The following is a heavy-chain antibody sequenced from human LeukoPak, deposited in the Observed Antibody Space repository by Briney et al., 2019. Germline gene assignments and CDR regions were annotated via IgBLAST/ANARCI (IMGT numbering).Heavy chain of an antibody. CDR2: IYHSGST. CDR1: GYSISSGYY. CDR3: ATETTVTTYFDY. D-gene: IGHD4-17*01. J-gene: IGHJ4*02. V-gene: IGHV4-38-2*01. Sequence: SETLSLTCAVSGYSISSGYYWGWIRQPPGKGLEWIGSIYHSGSTYYNPSLKSRVTISVDTSKNQFSLKLSSVTAAGTAVYYCATETTVTTYFDYWGQGTLVTVSS.